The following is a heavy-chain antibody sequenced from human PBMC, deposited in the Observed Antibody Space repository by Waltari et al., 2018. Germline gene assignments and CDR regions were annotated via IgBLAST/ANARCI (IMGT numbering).Heavy chain of an antibody. Sequence: QVQLVQSGAEVKKPGSSVKVSCKASGGTFSSYAISWVRQAPGQGLEWMGGITPILGIANYAQKFQGRVTITADKSTSTAYMELSSLRSEDTAVYYCARGKNGDYENWFDPWGQGTLVTVSS. J-gene: IGHJ5*02. V-gene: IGHV1-69*10. CDR2: ITPILGIA. CDR3: ARGKNGDYENWFDP. D-gene: IGHD4-17*01. CDR1: GGTFSSYA.